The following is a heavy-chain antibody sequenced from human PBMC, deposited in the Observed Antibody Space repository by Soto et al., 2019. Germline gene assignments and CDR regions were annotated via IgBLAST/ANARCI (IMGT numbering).Heavy chain of an antibody. Sequence: ASVKVSCKASGGTFSSYTISWVRQAPGQGLEWMGRIIPILGIANYAQKFQGRVTITADKSTSTAYMELSSLRSEDTAVYYCAREPPNCSSTSCYMNYFDYWGQGTLVTVSS. J-gene: IGHJ4*02. V-gene: IGHV1-69*04. CDR2: IIPILGIA. CDR1: GGTFSSYT. CDR3: AREPPNCSSTSCYMNYFDY. D-gene: IGHD2-2*02.